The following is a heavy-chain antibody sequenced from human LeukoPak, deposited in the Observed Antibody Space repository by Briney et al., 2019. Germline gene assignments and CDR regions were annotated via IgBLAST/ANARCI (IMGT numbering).Heavy chain of an antibody. J-gene: IGHJ4*02. CDR3: ARVIRTTGYYSNPKSGSFDF. D-gene: IGHD3-9*01. Sequence: SVTLSLTCAVSGGSISSSHLYWGWIRQPPGKGLEWIGTIYSSGSTYYNPSLRTRVTISVDTSKNQFSLRLSSVTAADTAVYYCARVIRTTGYYSNPKSGSFDFWGQGTLVTVSS. V-gene: IGHV4-39*01. CDR1: GGSISSSHLY. CDR2: IYSSGST.